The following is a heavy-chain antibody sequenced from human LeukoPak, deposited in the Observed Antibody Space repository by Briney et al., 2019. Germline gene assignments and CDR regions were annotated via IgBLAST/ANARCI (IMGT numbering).Heavy chain of an antibody. J-gene: IGHJ4*02. CDR1: GFTFSNYG. Sequence: GGSLRLSCAASGFTFSNYGMHWVRQAPGKGLEWVALISYDGSNKYFADSVKGRFTIPRDNSKNTLYLQMHSLRAEDTAVYYCAKDNVAAAGRYFDYWGQGTLVTVSS. D-gene: IGHD6-13*01. CDR3: AKDNVAAAGRYFDY. CDR2: ISYDGSNK. V-gene: IGHV3-30*18.